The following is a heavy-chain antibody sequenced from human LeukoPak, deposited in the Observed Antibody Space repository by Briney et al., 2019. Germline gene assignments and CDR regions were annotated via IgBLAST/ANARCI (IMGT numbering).Heavy chain of an antibody. CDR3: AKGTYGSGTYGSIDY. Sequence: GGSLRLSCAASGFTFSSYGMSWVRQAPGKGLEWVSTIPGSGDITYYADSVKGRFTISRDNSKNTLYLQMNSLRAEDTAVYYCAKGTYGSGTYGSIDYWGQGTLVTVSS. D-gene: IGHD3-10*01. J-gene: IGHJ4*02. CDR2: IPGSGDIT. V-gene: IGHV3-23*01. CDR1: GFTFSSYG.